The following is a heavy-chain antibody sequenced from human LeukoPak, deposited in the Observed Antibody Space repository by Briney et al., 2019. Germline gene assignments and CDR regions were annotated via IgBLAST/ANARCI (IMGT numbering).Heavy chain of an antibody. Sequence: GGSLRLSCAASGFTFRDYYMNWIRQAPGKGLEWVSYISTSGSTKYYADSVKGRFTISRDNAKNSLYLQMNSLRAEDTAVYYCARDEGMNAFDIWGQGTMVTVSS. D-gene: IGHD3-10*01. CDR3: ARDEGMNAFDI. J-gene: IGHJ3*02. V-gene: IGHV3-11*01. CDR2: ISTSGSTK. CDR1: GFTFRDYY.